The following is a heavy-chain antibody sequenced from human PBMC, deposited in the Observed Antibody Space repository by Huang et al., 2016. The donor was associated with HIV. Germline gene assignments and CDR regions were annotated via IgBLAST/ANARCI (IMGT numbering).Heavy chain of an antibody. Sequence: QVQLVQSGAEVKKPGASVKVSCKASAYTFTGYFMHWVRQAPGQGLEWRGLINPNSGVTNYAQKFQGRVTMTRDTSICTAYMELSRLRSDDTAVYYCARVYYDTTAYYYGVVFDYWGQGTLVTVSS. D-gene: IGHD3-22*01. J-gene: IGHJ4*02. CDR2: INPNSGVT. CDR3: ARVYYDTTAYYYGVVFDY. V-gene: IGHV1-2*02. CDR1: AYTFTGYF.